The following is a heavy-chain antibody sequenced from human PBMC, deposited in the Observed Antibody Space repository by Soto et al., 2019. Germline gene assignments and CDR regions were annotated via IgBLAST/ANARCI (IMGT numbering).Heavy chain of an antibody. V-gene: IGHV1-18*01. J-gene: IGHJ4*02. CDR1: GYAFSFG. CDR3: ATYYLGSGIYYRFDN. CDR2: ISASDGTT. D-gene: IGHD3-10*01. Sequence: ASVKVSCKASGYAFSFGFFWVRQAPGQGLEWMGGISASDGTTNSAQKFRGRIPLTTDTSTNTAYLDLLSLTSDDTAVYFCATYYLGSGIYYRFDNWGQGTLVTVSS.